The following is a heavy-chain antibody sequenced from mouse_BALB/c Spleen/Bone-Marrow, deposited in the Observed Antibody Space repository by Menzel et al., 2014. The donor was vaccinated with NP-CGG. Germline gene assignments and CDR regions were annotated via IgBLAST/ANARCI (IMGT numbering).Heavy chain of an antibody. CDR1: GFAFSSYD. CDR2: ISSGGGST. CDR3: ARPLYYYGSSPFYAMDY. D-gene: IGHD1-1*01. V-gene: IGHV5-12-1*01. J-gene: IGHJ4*01. Sequence: DVKVEESGGGLVKPGGSLKLSCAASGFAFSSYDMSWVRQTPEKRLEWVAYISSGGGSTYYPDTVKGRFTISRDNAKNTLYLQMSSLKSEDTAMYYCARPLYYYGSSPFYAMDYWGQGTSVTVSS.